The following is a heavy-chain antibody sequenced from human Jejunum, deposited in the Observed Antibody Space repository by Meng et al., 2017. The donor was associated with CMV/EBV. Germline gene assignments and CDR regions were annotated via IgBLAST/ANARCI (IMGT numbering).Heavy chain of an antibody. V-gene: IGHV7-4-1*02. CDR3: ARELPATNLNNGY. Sequence: VRQDPGEGLGWTGWNNTNTGNPAYAQDFTGQFVFSLDTAVSTAYLQISSLKAEDTAVYYCARELPATNLNNGYWSQGTLVTVSS. J-gene: IGHJ4*02. D-gene: IGHD6-25*01. CDR2: NNTNTGNP.